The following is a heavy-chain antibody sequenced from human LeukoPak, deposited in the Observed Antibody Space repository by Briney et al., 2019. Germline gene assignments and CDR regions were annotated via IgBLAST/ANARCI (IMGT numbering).Heavy chain of an antibody. D-gene: IGHD3-10*01. J-gene: IGHJ4*02. CDR3: ARRGKGLITMVRGVIIKGFDY. V-gene: IGHV4-61*02. CDR2: IYTSGST. Sequence: PSETLSLTCTVSGGSISSGSYYWSWIRQPAGKGLEWIGRIYTSGSTNYNPSLKSRVTISVDTSKNQFSLKLSSVTAADTAVYYCARRGKGLITMVRGVIIKGFDYWGQGTLVTVSS. CDR1: GGSISSGSYY.